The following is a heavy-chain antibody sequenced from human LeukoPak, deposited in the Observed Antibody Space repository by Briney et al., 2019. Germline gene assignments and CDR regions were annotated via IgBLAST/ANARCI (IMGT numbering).Heavy chain of an antibody. CDR2: IYYSGST. CDR3: ARHAATGTTSSLRFDP. D-gene: IGHD4-17*01. CDR1: GGSISSLC. J-gene: IGHJ5*02. V-gene: IGHV4-59*08. Sequence: PSETLSLTCSVSGGSISSLCWSWIRQPPGKGLEWIGYIYYSGSTNYNPSLKSRVTISVDTSKNQFSLKLSSVTAADTAVYYCARHAATGTTSSLRFDPWGEGTLVTVSS.